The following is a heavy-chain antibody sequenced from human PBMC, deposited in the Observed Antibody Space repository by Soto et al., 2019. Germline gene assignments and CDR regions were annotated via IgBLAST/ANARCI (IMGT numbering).Heavy chain of an antibody. CDR1: GFTFSSYS. V-gene: IGHV3-21*01. Sequence: PGGSLRLSCAASGFTFSSYSMNWVRQAPGKGLEWVSSISSSSSYIYYADSVKGRFTISRDNAKNSPYLQMNSLRAEDTAVYYCATNYGGNSNLDYWGQGTLVTVSS. D-gene: IGHD4-17*01. J-gene: IGHJ4*02. CDR3: ATNYGGNSNLDY. CDR2: ISSSSSYI.